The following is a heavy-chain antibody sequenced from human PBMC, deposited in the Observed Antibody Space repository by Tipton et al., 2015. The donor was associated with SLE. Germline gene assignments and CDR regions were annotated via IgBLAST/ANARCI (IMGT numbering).Heavy chain of an antibody. J-gene: IGHJ4*02. CDR3: ARDTSRFFDY. Sequence: GSLRLSCAASGFTFSSYAIHWVRQAPGKGVEYVSAISSHGGSTYYADSVKGRFTISRGNSKNTLYLQMNSLRAEDTAVYYCARDTSRFFDYWGQGTRVTVSS. V-gene: IGHV3-64*02. D-gene: IGHD2-2*01. CDR1: GFTFSSYA. CDR2: ISSHGGST.